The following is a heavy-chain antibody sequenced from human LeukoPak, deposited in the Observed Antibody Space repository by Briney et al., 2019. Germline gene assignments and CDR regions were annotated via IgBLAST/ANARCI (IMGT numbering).Heavy chain of an antibody. V-gene: IGHV7-4-1*02. Sequence: ASVKVSCKASGYTFTSYAMNWVRQAPGQGLEWMGWINTNTGNPTYAQGFTGRFVFSLDTSVSTAYLQISSLKAEDTAVYYCARKTSKLPRCYYGMDVWGQGTTVTVSS. CDR3: ARKTSKLPRCYYGMDV. D-gene: IGHD1/OR15-1a*01. CDR1: GYTFTSYA. CDR2: INTNTGNP. J-gene: IGHJ6*02.